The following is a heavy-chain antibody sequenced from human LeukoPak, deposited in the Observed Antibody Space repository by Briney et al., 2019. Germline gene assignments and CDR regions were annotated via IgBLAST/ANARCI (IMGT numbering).Heavy chain of an antibody. J-gene: IGHJ6*02. D-gene: IGHD5-12*01. CDR2: INPNSGGT. V-gene: IGHV1-2*02. Sequence: WINPNSGGTNYAQKFQGRVTMTRDTSISTAYMELSRLRPDDTAVYYCARGGSRTPDYGMDVWGQGTTVTVSS. CDR3: ARGGSRTPDYGMDV.